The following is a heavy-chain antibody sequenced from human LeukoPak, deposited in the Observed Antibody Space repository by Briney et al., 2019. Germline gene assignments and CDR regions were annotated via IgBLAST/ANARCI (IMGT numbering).Heavy chain of an antibody. CDR1: GFTFGSYS. D-gene: IGHD3-9*01. CDR2: ISSSSSYI. V-gene: IGHV3-21*01. Sequence: PGGSLRLSCAASGFTFGSYSMNWVRQAPGKGLEWVSSISSSSSYIYYADSVKGRFTISRDNAKNSLYLQMNSLRAEDTAVYYCARGPDDILTGYYAIVRHAFDIWGQGTMVTVSS. CDR3: ARGPDDILTGYYAIVRHAFDI. J-gene: IGHJ3*02.